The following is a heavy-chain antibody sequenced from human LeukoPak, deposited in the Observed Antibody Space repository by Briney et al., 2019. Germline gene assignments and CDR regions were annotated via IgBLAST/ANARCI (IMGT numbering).Heavy chain of an antibody. Sequence: SETLSLTCTVSGGSISSYYWSWIRQPAGKGLEWIGRIYTSGSTNYNPSLKSRVTMSVDTSKNQFSLKLSSVTAADTAVYYCARKVTAILPDDAFDIWGQGTMVTVSS. D-gene: IGHD2-21*02. CDR3: ARKVTAILPDDAFDI. CDR1: GGSISSYY. V-gene: IGHV4-4*07. CDR2: IYTSGST. J-gene: IGHJ3*02.